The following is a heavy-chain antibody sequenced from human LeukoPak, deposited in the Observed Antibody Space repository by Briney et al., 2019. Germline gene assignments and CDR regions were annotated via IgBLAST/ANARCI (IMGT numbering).Heavy chain of an antibody. J-gene: IGHJ4*02. CDR3: AREAVTAIDW. Sequence: GGSLRLSCAASGFTFSSYSMNWVRQAPGKGLEWVSYITYNSGTIYYADSVKGRFTISRDNAKNSLYLQINSLRAEDTAVYYCAREAVTAIDWWGQGTLVTVSS. CDR2: ITYNSGTI. V-gene: IGHV3-48*01. CDR1: GFTFSSYS. D-gene: IGHD2-21*02.